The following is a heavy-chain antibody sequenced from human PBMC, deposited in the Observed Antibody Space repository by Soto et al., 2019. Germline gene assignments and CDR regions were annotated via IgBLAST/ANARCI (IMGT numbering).Heavy chain of an antibody. V-gene: IGHV3-20*04. J-gene: IGHJ2*01. D-gene: IGHD1-26*01. CDR1: GFTFDDYG. Sequence: EVRLVESGGGVVRPGGSLRLSCAASGFTFDDYGMSWVRQAPGKGLEWGSGINWNGGSTGYADSVKGRFTICRDNAKNSLYLQIPTLRAADPASYCCKRDKSSRECYYKYGYSSIRGPGTLVTVSS. CDR2: INWNGGST. CDR3: KRDKSSRECYYKYGYSSI.